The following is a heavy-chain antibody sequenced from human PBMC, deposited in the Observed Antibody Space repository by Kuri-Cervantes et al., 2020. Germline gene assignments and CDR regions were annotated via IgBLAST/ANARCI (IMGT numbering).Heavy chain of an antibody. Sequence: SETLSLTCAVYGGSFSGYYWSWIRQPPGKGLEWIGEINHSGSTNYNPSLKSRVTISVDTSKNQFSLQLSSVTAADTAVHYCARGRRGTNYYGSGSYQALDAFDIWGQGAMVTVSS. CDR3: ARGRRGTNYYGSGSYQALDAFDI. V-gene: IGHV4-34*01. CDR1: GGSFSGYY. CDR2: INHSGST. J-gene: IGHJ3*02. D-gene: IGHD3-10*01.